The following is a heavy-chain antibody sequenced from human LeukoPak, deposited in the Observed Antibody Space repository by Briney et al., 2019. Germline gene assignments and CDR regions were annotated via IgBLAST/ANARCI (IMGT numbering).Heavy chain of an antibody. CDR3: ARRGEI. D-gene: IGHD3-10*01. Sequence: PSETLSLTCTVSGGSISSGNYYWNWIRQPAGKGLEWIGHIYTSGRTNYNPSLKSRVTISLDTSKNQFSLKLNFVTAADTAVYYCARRGEIWGQGTMVTVSS. V-gene: IGHV4-61*09. CDR2: IYTSGRT. CDR1: GGSISSGNYY. J-gene: IGHJ3*02.